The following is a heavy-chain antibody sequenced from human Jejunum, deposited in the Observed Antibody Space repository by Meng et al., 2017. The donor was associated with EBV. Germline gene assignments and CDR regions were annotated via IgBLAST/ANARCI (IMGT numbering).Heavy chain of an antibody. D-gene: IGHD5-24*01. CDR1: GYTFNRYA. CDR3: ARDVETATFDY. J-gene: IGHJ4*02. Sequence: QVQLVQSGSELKKPGASVKVSCKTSGYTFNRYAMNWVRQAPGQGLEWMGWINTKTGNPSYTQGFTGRFVFSLDTSVSTAYLQISSLKAEDTAVYYCARDVETATFDYWGQGTLVTVSS. CDR2: INTKTGNP. V-gene: IGHV7-4-1*02.